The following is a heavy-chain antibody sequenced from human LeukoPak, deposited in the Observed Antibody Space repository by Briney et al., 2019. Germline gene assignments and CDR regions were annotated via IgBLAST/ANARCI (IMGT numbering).Heavy chain of an antibody. CDR3: ARDSVEQRGYSGYDFDY. Sequence: KTGGSLRLSCAASGFTFSSYAMNWVRQAPGKGLEWVSSISSSASYIYYADSVKGRFTISRDNTKNSLYLQMNSLRAEDTAVYYCARDSVEQRGYSGYDFDYWGQGTLVTVSS. V-gene: IGHV3-21*01. J-gene: IGHJ4*02. CDR1: GFTFSSYA. D-gene: IGHD5-12*01. CDR2: ISSSASYI.